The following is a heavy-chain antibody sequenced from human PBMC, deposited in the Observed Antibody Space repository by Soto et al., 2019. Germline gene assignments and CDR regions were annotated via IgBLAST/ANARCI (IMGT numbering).Heavy chain of an antibody. D-gene: IGHD3-10*01. CDR3: ATGGLFYGD. Sequence: EVQLVESGGGLVKPGGSLRLSCAASGFTFSNAWMSWVRQAPGKGLEWVGRIKRKTDGGTTDYAAPVKGRFTISRDDSDNTVDLQMTGLKIEDTAVYYCATGGLFYGDCGQGTLVTVSS. J-gene: IGHJ4*02. CDR2: IKRKTDGGTT. CDR1: GFTFSNAW. V-gene: IGHV3-15*01.